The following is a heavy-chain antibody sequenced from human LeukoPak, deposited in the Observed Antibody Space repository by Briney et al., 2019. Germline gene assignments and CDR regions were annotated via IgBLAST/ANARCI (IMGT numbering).Heavy chain of an antibody. CDR1: GFTFGDYA. CDR2: IRSKAYGGTT. V-gene: IGHV3-49*04. J-gene: IGHJ6*03. CDR3: TRSPEGIAAAGSNYYYYYYMDV. Sequence: PGRSLRLSCTASGFTFGDYAMSWVRQAPGKGLEWVGFIRSKAYGGTTEYAASVKGRFTISRDDSKSIAYLQMNSLKTEDTAVYYCTRSPEGIAAAGSNYYYYYYMDVWGKGTTVTISS. D-gene: IGHD6-13*01.